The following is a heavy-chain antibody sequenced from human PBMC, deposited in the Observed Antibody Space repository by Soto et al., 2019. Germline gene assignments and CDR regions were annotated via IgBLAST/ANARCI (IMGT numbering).Heavy chain of an antibody. CDR2: INWNGGST. CDR1: GFTFDDYG. D-gene: IGHD6-13*01. CDR3: ASSIAAAVKDYYGMDV. J-gene: IGHJ6*02. Sequence: EVQLVESGGGVVRPGGSLRLSCAASGFTFDDYGMSWVRQAPGKGLEWVSGINWNGGSTGYADSVKGRFTISRDNXKXSLYLQMNSLRAEDTALYYCASSIAAAVKDYYGMDVWGQGTTVTVFS. V-gene: IGHV3-20*04.